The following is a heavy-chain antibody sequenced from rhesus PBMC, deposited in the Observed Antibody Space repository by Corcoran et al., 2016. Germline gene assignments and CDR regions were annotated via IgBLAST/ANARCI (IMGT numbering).Heavy chain of an antibody. V-gene: IGHV4-173*01. CDR1: GGSISSNY. J-gene: IGHJ5-1*01. Sequence: QLQLQESGPGLVKPSETLSLPCAVSGGSISSNYWSWIRQPPGQGRDAIGRISVSGGSTDYNPSLKRRVTMSTDTSKNQFSRKLSSVTAADTAVYYCARDRLVVVAIYNRFDVWGPGVLVTVSS. D-gene: IGHD2-21*01. CDR2: ISVSGGST. CDR3: ARDRLVVVAIYNRFDV.